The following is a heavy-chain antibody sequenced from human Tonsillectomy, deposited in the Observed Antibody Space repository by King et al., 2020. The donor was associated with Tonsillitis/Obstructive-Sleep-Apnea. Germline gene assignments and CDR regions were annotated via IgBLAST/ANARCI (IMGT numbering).Heavy chain of an antibody. CDR3: ARDASGSYYIGSDY. CDR2: ISFDGSNK. Sequence: VQLVESGGGVVQPGRSLRLPCAASGFPFSSYAMHWVRQAPGKGLEWVAVISFDGSNKYYADSVKGRFTISRDNSKSTLYLQMNSLRAEDTAVYFCARDASGSYYIGSDYWGQGTLVTVSS. D-gene: IGHD1-26*01. CDR1: GFPFSSYA. J-gene: IGHJ4*02. V-gene: IGHV3-30*04.